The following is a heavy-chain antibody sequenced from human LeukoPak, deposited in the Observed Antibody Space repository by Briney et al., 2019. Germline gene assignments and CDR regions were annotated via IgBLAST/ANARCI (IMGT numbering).Heavy chain of an antibody. CDR1: GFTFSGSA. CDR2: IRSKANSYAT. J-gene: IGHJ4*02. D-gene: IGHD3-10*01. Sequence: GGSLRLSRAASGFTFSGSAMHWVRQASGKGLEWVGRIRSKANSYATAYAASVKGRFTISRDDSKNTAYLQMNSLKTEDTAVYYCTRRNYGSGSYSDYFDYWGQGTLVTVSS. V-gene: IGHV3-73*01. CDR3: TRRNYGSGSYSDYFDY.